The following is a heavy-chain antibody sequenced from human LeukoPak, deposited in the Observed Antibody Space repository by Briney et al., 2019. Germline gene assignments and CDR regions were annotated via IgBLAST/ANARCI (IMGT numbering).Heavy chain of an antibody. D-gene: IGHD1-26*01. CDR2: IKQDGSET. V-gene: IGHV3-7*01. J-gene: IGHJ4*02. Sequence: GGSLRLSCAASGFTFNNYWMTWVRLAPGKGLEWVANIKQDGSETYYVDSVKGRFTISRDNAKNSLYLQMNSLRAEDTSVYYCARDRGELLPSNYWGQGTLVTVSS. CDR3: ARDRGELLPSNY. CDR1: GFTFNNYW.